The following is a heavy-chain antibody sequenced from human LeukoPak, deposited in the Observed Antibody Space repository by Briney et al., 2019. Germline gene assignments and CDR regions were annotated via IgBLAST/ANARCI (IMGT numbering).Heavy chain of an antibody. J-gene: IGHJ3*02. V-gene: IGHV3-23*01. D-gene: IGHD2-15*01. CDR1: GFTFSSYA. Sequence: EGSLRLSCAASGFTFSSYAMSWVRQAPGKGLEWVSAISGSGGSTYYADSVKGRFTISRDNSKNTLYLQMNSLRAEDTAVYYCAKKGGIIVDAFDIWGQGTMVTVSS. CDR3: AKKGGIIVDAFDI. CDR2: ISGSGGST.